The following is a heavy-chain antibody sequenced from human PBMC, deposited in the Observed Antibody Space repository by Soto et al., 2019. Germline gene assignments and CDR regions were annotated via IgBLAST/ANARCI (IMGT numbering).Heavy chain of an antibody. J-gene: IGHJ4*02. CDR3: ARVRGGLGNYTPLPSR. CDR2: IYYSGST. V-gene: IGHV4-31*03. CDR1: GGSISSGGYY. Sequence: SETLSLTCTVSGGSISSGGYYWSWIRQHPGKGLEWIGYIYYSGSTYYNPSLKGRVTISVDTSKNQFSLKLSSVTAADTAVYYCARVRGGLGNYTPLPSRWGQGTLVTVSS. D-gene: IGHD3-10*01.